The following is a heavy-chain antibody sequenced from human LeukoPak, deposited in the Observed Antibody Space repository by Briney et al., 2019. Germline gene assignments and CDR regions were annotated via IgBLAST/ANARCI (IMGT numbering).Heavy chain of an antibody. CDR3: ARVVAALIKWFDP. J-gene: IGHJ5*02. CDR2: IYHSGST. Sequence: GSLRLSCAASGFTFSSYWMNWVRQPPGKGLEWIGEIYHSGSTNYNPSLKSRVTISVDKSKNQFSLKLSSVTAADTAVYYCARVVAALIKWFDPWGQGTLVTVSS. V-gene: IGHV4-4*02. D-gene: IGHD2-15*01. CDR1: GFTFSSYW.